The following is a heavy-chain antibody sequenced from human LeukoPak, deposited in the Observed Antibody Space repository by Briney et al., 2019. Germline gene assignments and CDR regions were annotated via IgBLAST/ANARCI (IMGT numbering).Heavy chain of an antibody. CDR2: ISWNSGSI. CDR3: ASQKLGYCSGGSCYGDAFDI. Sequence: PGGSLRLSCAASGFTFDDYAMHWVRHAPGKGLEWVSGISWNSGSIGYADSVKGRSTISRDNAKNSLYLQMNSLRAEDMALYYCASQKLGYCSGGSCYGDAFDIWGQGTMVTVSS. J-gene: IGHJ3*02. V-gene: IGHV3-9*03. D-gene: IGHD2-15*01. CDR1: GFTFDDYA.